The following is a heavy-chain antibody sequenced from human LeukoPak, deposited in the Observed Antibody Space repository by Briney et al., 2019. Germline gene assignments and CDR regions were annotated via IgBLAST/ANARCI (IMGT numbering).Heavy chain of an antibody. V-gene: IGHV3-21*06. J-gene: IGHJ6*03. Sequence: PGGSLRLSCAASGFTFTSYNMNWVHQAPGKGLEWVSSITSSSSYIYYADSVKGRFTISRDNAKDSLYLQMDSLRAEDTAEYYCARDPYSGNYGAYYYYYMDVWGKGTTVTVSS. CDR2: ITSSSSYI. CDR1: GFTFTSYN. D-gene: IGHD1-26*01. CDR3: ARDPYSGNYGAYYYYYMDV.